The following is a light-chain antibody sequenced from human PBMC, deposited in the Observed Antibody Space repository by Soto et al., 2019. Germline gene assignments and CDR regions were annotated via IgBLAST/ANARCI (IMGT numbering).Light chain of an antibody. Sequence: EIVLTQSPGTLSLSPGERATLSCRASQSVSSSYLAWDQQKPGQAPRLLIYGASSRATGIPDRFSGSGSGTDFTLTISRLEPEDFAVYYCQQYGSSRGWTFGQGTKVEIK. V-gene: IGKV3-20*01. J-gene: IGKJ1*01. CDR2: GAS. CDR1: QSVSSSY. CDR3: QQYGSSRGWT.